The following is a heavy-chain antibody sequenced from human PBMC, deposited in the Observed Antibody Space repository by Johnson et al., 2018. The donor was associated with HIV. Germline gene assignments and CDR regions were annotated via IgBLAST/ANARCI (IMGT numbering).Heavy chain of an antibody. D-gene: IGHD3-16*01. CDR1: GFTFSSYA. CDR3: AKEKDYGAFDI. CDR2: HSYDGRII. V-gene: IGHV3-30*04. J-gene: IGHJ3*02. Sequence: QVQLVQSGGGVVRPGGSLRPSCAASGFTFSSYAMHWVRQAPGMGPAWVAVHSYDGRIIFYAESVKGRFTISRDNSKNTLYLQMNSLRAEDTAMYYCAKEKDYGAFDIWGQGTMVTVSS.